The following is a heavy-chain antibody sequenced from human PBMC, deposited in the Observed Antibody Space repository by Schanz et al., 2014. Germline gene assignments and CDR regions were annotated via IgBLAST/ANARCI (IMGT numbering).Heavy chain of an antibody. V-gene: IGHV3-23*01. J-gene: IGHJ5*02. D-gene: IGHD1-1*01. CDR3: ARGRVLES. CDR2: LSEGGGGT. Sequence: EVQLLESGGGLAQPGGSLRLSCAASGFTLSNYAMSWVRQAPGKGLEWVSALSEGGGGTHYADSVKGRFTISRDNAKNSLFMHMNRLRAEDTAVYDCARGRVLESWGQGTLVTVSS. CDR1: GFTLSNYA.